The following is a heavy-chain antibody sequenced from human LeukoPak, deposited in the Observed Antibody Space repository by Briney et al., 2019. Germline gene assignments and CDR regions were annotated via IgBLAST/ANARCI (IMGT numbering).Heavy chain of an antibody. CDR3: ARRAINSVMFDY. CDR2: IHYSGST. D-gene: IGHD3-16*01. Sequence: SETLSLTCTVSGDSISTYYWSWIRQPPGKGLEWIGYIHYSGSTNYNPSLRSRVTISVDTSKNQLSLKLSSATAADTAVYFCARRAINSVMFDYWGQGTLVTVSS. CDR1: GDSISTYY. J-gene: IGHJ4*02. V-gene: IGHV4-59*08.